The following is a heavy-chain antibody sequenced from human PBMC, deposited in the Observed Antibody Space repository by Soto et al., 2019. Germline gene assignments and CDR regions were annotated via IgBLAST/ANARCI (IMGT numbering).Heavy chain of an antibody. J-gene: IGHJ4*02. D-gene: IGHD6-19*01. CDR3: AKAESSGWYYSLDY. Sequence: EVQLVESGGGLVQPGKSLRLSCAASGFTFDDYAMHWVRQVPGKGLEWVSGLSWNSGTIDYADSVKGRFTISRDNAKNSLHLQMNSLKPEATAFDYCAKAESSGWYYSLDYWGQGTLVTVSS. CDR2: LSWNSGTI. V-gene: IGHV3-9*01. CDR1: GFTFDDYA.